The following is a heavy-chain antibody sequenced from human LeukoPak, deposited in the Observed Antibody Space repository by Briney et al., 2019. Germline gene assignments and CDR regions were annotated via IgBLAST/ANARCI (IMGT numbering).Heavy chain of an antibody. Sequence: SQTLSLTCALSGDSVSSNSAAWTWIRQSPSRGLEWLGRTYYRSKWYNDYAVSVKSRITINPDPSQNQFSLQLNSVTPEDTAVYYCARDPGIRRYFDLWGRGTLVTVSS. CDR2: TYYRSKWYN. D-gene: IGHD1-20*01. J-gene: IGHJ2*01. CDR3: ARDPGIRRYFDL. V-gene: IGHV6-1*01. CDR1: GDSVSSNSAA.